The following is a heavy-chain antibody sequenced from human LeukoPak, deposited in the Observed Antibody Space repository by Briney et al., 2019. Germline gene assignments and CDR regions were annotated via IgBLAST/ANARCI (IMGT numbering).Heavy chain of an antibody. CDR3: ARVGSSLTYYFDY. CDR2: ISTSSNSI. J-gene: IGHJ4*02. V-gene: IGHV3-21*01. CDR1: GFTFSSYT. D-gene: IGHD6-13*01. Sequence: GGSLRLSCAASGFTFSSYTMNWVRQAPGKGLEWVSSISTSSNSIHYADSVKGRSTISRDNAKNSLYLQMNSLRPEDTAVYYCARVGSSLTYYFDYWGQGTLVTVSS.